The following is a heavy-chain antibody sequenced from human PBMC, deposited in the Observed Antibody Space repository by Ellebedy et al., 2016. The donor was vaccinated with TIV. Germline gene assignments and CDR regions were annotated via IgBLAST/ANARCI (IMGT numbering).Heavy chain of an antibody. CDR1: GLTFSSYW. J-gene: IGHJ5*02. V-gene: IGHV3-7*01. D-gene: IGHD2-2*01. CDR2: IKQDGSEK. CDR3: ARRPCTSCYLGRLNWFDP. Sequence: GGSLRLSXAASGLTFSSYWMSWVRQAPGKGLEWVANIKQDGSEKYYVDSVKGRFTISRDNAKNSLYLQMNSLRAEDTAVYYCARRPCTSCYLGRLNWFDPWGQGTLVTVSS.